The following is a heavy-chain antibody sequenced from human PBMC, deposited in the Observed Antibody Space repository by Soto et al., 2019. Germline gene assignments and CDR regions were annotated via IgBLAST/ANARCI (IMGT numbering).Heavy chain of an antibody. CDR2: INTDGSVA. CDR1: GLTFRSYW. Sequence: PGGSLRLSCAASGLTFRSYWMHWVRQAPGKGLVWVSRINTDGSVAMYVDSVKGRFTISRDNAKNTLYLQMNSLRVEDTAVYFCARDRGLPDSFDIWGQGTMVTVSS. D-gene: IGHD3-10*01. V-gene: IGHV3-74*03. CDR3: ARDRGLPDSFDI. J-gene: IGHJ3*02.